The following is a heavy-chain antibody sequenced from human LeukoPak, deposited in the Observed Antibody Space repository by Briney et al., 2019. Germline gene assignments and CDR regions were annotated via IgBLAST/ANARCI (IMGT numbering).Heavy chain of an antibody. Sequence: QTGGSLRLSCAASGFIFSSYGMHWVRQAPGKGLEWVAFIRYDESNKYYADSVKGRFTISRDISKNTLYLQMNSLRAEDTAVYYCARDRVGFWITMLRGDPGVDYWGQGTLVTVSS. CDR2: IRYDESNK. D-gene: IGHD3-10*01. J-gene: IGHJ4*02. CDR1: GFIFSSYG. V-gene: IGHV3-30*02. CDR3: ARDRVGFWITMLRGDPGVDY.